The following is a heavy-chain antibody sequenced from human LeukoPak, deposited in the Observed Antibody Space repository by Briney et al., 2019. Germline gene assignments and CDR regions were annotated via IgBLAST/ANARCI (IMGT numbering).Heavy chain of an antibody. V-gene: IGHV1-69*01. Sequence: SVKVSCKASGGTFSSYAISWVRQAPGQGLEWMGGIIPIFGTANYAQKFQGRVTITADESTSTAYMELSSLRSEDTAVYYCARDAGGSGSLAYYYYYYMDVWGKGTTVTVSS. CDR1: GGTFSSYA. CDR3: ARDAGGSGSLAYYYYYYMDV. D-gene: IGHD3-10*01. J-gene: IGHJ6*03. CDR2: IIPIFGTA.